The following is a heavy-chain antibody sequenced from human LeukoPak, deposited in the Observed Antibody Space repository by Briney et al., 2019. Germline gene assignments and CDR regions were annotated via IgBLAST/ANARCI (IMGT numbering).Heavy chain of an antibody. CDR2: IYYSGST. D-gene: IGHD2-15*01. Sequence: SETLSLTCTVSGGSISTYYWSWIRLPPGKGLEWIGYIYYSGSTNHNPSLKSRVNLSADTSKNQFSLKLSSVTAADTAVYYCAQISRGGYCSGGSCYRPPPYAFDIWGQGTMVTVSS. J-gene: IGHJ3*02. V-gene: IGHV4-59*12. CDR3: AQISRGGYCSGGSCYRPPPYAFDI. CDR1: GGSISTYY.